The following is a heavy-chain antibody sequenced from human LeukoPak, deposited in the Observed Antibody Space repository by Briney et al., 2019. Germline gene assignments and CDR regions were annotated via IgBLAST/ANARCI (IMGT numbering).Heavy chain of an antibody. D-gene: IGHD2-2*01. CDR3: ARQRRAVVPAVNYYYYYGMDV. CDR2: IYTSGST. Sequence: SETLSLTCTVSGGSISSYYWSWIRQPAGKGLEWIGRIYTSGSTNYNPSLKSRVAMSVDTSKNQFSLKLSSVTAADTAVYYCARQRRAVVPAVNYYYYYGMDVWGQGTTVTVSS. V-gene: IGHV4-4*07. J-gene: IGHJ6*02. CDR1: GGSISSYY.